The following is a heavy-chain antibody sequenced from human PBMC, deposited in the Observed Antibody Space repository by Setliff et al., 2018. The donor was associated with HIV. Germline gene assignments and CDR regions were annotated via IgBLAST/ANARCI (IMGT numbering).Heavy chain of an antibody. CDR2: ISGSGGSI. CDR1: GFTFSNYR. Sequence: GGSLRLSCAASGFTFSNYRMNWVRQAPGKGLEWVSAISGSGGSIYYADSVKGRFTISRDNSKNTLYLQLNSLRAEDTAVYYCARLMYSSGPGSFDYWGQGTLVTVSS. D-gene: IGHD6-19*01. V-gene: IGHV3-23*01. CDR3: ARLMYSSGPGSFDY. J-gene: IGHJ4*02.